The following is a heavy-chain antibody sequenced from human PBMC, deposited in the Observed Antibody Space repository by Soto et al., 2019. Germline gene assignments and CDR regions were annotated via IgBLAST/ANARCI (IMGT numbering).Heavy chain of an antibody. V-gene: IGHV1-3*01. D-gene: IGHD3-22*01. Sequence: ASVKVSCKTSGYTFTSYAMHWVCQAPGQRLEWMGWINAGNGNTKYSQKFQGRVTITRDTSASTAYMELSSLGSEDTAVYYCASNYAFTTSGYFGFDIWGQGTMVTVSS. CDR1: GYTFTSYA. CDR2: INAGNGNT. CDR3: ASNYAFTTSGYFGFDI. J-gene: IGHJ3*02.